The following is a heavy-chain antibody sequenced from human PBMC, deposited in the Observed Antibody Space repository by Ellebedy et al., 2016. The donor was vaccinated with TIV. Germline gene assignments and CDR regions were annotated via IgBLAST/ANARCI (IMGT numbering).Heavy chain of an antibody. CDR3: ARDWAVAAAQGHAFDI. CDR1: GGSFSGYY. CDR2: INHSGST. V-gene: IGHV4-34*01. J-gene: IGHJ3*02. Sequence: SETLSLXCAVYGGSFSGYYWSWIRQPPGKGLEWIGEINHSGSTYYNPSLKSRVTISVDTSKNQFSLKLSSVTAADTAVYYCARDWAVAAAQGHAFDIWGQGTMVTVSS. D-gene: IGHD6-13*01.